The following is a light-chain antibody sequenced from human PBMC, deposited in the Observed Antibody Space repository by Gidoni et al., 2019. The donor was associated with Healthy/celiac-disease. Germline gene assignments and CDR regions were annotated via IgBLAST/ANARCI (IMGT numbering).Light chain of an antibody. CDR1: KSVSSY. CDR3: QQRRNWPPLT. V-gene: IGKV3-11*01. CDR2: DAS. Sequence: EIVLTQSPATLSLSPGERATLSCRASKSVSSYFAWYQQKPGQAPRLLIYDASNRATGIPARFSGSGSGTDFTSTISSLEPEDFAVYYCQQRRNWPPLTFGGGTKVEIK. J-gene: IGKJ4*01.